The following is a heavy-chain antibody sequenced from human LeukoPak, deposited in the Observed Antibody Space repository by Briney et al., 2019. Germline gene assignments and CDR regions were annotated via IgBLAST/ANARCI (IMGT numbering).Heavy chain of an antibody. CDR1: GFTFSSYA. CDR3: ARANIVLMVYASTLDY. J-gene: IGHJ4*02. Sequence: GRSLRLSCAASGFTFSSYAMHWVCQAPGKGLEWVAVISYDGSNKYYADSVKGRFTISRDNSKNTLYLQMNSLRAEDTAVYYCARANIVLMVYASTLDYWGQGTLVTVSS. D-gene: IGHD2-8*01. CDR2: ISYDGSNK. V-gene: IGHV3-30-3*01.